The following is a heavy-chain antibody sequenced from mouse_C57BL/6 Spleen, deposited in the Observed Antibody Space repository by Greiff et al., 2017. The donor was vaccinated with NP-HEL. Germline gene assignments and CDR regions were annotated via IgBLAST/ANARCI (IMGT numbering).Heavy chain of an antibody. CDR3: AFYGNYGSYYFDY. CDR1: GYTFTSYW. CDR2: IDPSDSYT. Sequence: QVQLQQPGAELVMPGASVKLSCKASGYTFTSYWMHWVKQRPGQGLEWIGEIDPSDSYTNYNQKFKGKSTLTVDTSSSTAYMQLSSLTSEDSAVYYCAFYGNYGSYYFDYWGQGTTLTVSS. J-gene: IGHJ2*01. D-gene: IGHD2-1*01. V-gene: IGHV1-69*01.